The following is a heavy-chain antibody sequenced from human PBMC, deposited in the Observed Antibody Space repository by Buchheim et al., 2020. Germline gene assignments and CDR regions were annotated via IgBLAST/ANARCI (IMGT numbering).Heavy chain of an antibody. D-gene: IGHD2/OR15-2a*01. V-gene: IGHV5-51*01. J-gene: IGHJ5*02. CDR1: GYSFTTYW. Sequence: EVQLVQSGAEVKKAGESLRISCKGSGYSFTTYWIGWVRQMPGKGLEWMGIIYPHDSDTRYSPSFPGQVTISADKSINTASLQWSSLKASDTAIYYCARRTLILPSMGWFDPWGQGTL. CDR3: ARRTLILPSMGWFDP. CDR2: IYPHDSDT.